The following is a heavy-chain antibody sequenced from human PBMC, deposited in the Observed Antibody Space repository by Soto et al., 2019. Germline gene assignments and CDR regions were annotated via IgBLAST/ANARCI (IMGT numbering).Heavy chain of an antibody. CDR2: INHSGST. CDR1: GGSFSGYY. D-gene: IGHD3-10*01. Sequence: QVQLQQWGAGMLKPSETLSLTCAVYGGSFSGYYWSWIRQPPGKGLEWIGEINHSGSTNYNPSLKSRVTISVDTSKNQFSLKLSSVTAADTAVYYCARDRASYFDYWGQGTLVTVSS. J-gene: IGHJ4*02. V-gene: IGHV4-34*01. CDR3: ARDRASYFDY.